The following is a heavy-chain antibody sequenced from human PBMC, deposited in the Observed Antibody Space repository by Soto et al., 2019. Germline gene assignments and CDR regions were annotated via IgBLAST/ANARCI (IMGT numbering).Heavy chain of an antibody. D-gene: IGHD5-18*01. V-gene: IGHV1-2*02. CDR2: INPNSGGT. J-gene: IGHJ6*02. CDR1: GYTFTGYY. Sequence: ASVKVSCKASGYTFTGYYMHWVRQAPGQGLEWMGWINPNSGGTNYAQKFQGGVTMTRDTSISTAYMELSRLRSDDTAVYYCARVRGYSYGLTKVYYYGMDVWGQGTTVTVSS. CDR3: ARVRGYSYGLTKVYYYGMDV.